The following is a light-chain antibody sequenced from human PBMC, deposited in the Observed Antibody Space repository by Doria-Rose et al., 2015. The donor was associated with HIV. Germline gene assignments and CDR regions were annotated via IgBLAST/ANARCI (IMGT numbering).Light chain of an antibody. CDR1: QSLLYTSKNY. V-gene: IGKV4-1*01. J-gene: IGKJ3*01. Sequence: DIRMTQSPESLGMSLGERATLNCKSNQSLLYTSKNYLAWYQQKPGQPPKLLIYWASTRQSGVPARFSGSWSGTGFTPAIRRLEAKDVAVYYCQQYYDTPSFGPGTTVDIK. CDR2: WAS. CDR3: QQYYDTPS.